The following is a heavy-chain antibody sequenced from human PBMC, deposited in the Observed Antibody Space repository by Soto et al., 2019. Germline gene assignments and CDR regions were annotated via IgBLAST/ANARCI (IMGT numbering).Heavy chain of an antibody. CDR2: VSYSGST. CDR3: ARDAISMVRRVIIFGGMDV. J-gene: IGHJ6*02. CDR1: GGAIGGYY. D-gene: IGHD3-10*01. V-gene: IGHV4-59*01. Sequence: SETLSLTCSLSGGAIGGYYWSWIRQPPGKALEWIGYVSYSGSTDYHPSLKSRVSISIDTSKNQFSLKLSSVTAADTAVYYCARDAISMVRRVIIFGGMDVWGQGTTVTVSS.